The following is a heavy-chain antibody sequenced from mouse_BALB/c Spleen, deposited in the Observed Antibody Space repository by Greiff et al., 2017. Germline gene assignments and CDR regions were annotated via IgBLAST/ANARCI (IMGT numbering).Heavy chain of an antibody. CDR1: GYSITSDYA. CDR3: ARRAYGNYEDYAMDY. D-gene: IGHD2-1*01. J-gene: IGHJ4*01. V-gene: IGHV3-2*02. Sequence: DVKLVESGPGLVKPSQSLSLTCTVTGYSITSDYAWNWIRQFPGNKLEWMGYISYSGSTSYNPSLKSRISITRDTSKNQFFLQLNSVTTEDTATYYCARRAYGNYEDYAMDYWGQGTSVTVSS. CDR2: ISYSGST.